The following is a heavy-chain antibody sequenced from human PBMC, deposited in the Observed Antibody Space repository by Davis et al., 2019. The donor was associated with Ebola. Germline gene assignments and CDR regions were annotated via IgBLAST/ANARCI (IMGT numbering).Heavy chain of an antibody. V-gene: IGHV4-34*01. Sequence: PSETLSLTCAVYGGSFSGYYWSWIRQPPGKGLEWIGEINHSGSTNYNPSLKSRVTISVDTSKNQFSLKLSSVTAADTAVYYCARVGYSGYYYYYGMDVWGQGTTVTVSS. CDR3: ARVGYSGYYYYYGMDV. D-gene: IGHD5-12*01. CDR1: GGSFSGYY. J-gene: IGHJ6*02. CDR2: INHSGST.